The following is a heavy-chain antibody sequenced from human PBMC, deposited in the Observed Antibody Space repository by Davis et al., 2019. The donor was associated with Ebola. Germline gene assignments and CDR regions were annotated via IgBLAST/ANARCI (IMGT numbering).Heavy chain of an antibody. CDR3: ASRYCGGDSCDPLVR. D-gene: IGHD2-21*02. CDR1: GFTFSDYY. V-gene: IGHV3-11*06. J-gene: IGHJ3*01. CDR2: ISSSSSYT. Sequence: PGGSLRLSCAASGFTFSDYYMSWIRQAPGKGLEWVSYISSSSSYTNYADSVKGRFTISRDNAKNSLYLQMNSLRAEDTAVYYCASRYCGGDSCDPLVRWGQGTMVTVSS.